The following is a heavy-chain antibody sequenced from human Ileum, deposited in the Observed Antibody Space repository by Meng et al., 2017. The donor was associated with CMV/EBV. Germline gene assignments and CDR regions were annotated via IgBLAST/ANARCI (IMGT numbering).Heavy chain of an antibody. V-gene: IGHV3-15*01. D-gene: IGHD2-8*01. J-gene: IGHJ4*02. CDR2: INTKTNGGTD. CDR3: ATDTHNGGSPKH. CDR1: GCTCTNAW. Sequence: GGGMRKPVVSLTRACTAYGCTCTNAWLSWVRQAPGKGLEWVGRINTKTNGGTDCYATAEKDRFTISRKDSKDSLYLQKHGMKTEDTGVYYYATDTHNGGSPKHWGQGTLVTVSS.